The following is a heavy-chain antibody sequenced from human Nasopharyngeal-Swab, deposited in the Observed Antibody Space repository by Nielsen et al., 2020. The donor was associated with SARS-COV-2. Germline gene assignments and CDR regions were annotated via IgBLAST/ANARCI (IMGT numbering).Heavy chain of an antibody. CDR3: ARDPHGLDV. V-gene: IGHV3-13*01. CDR1: GFSFNNYD. Sequence: GESLKISCAASGFSFNNYDMHWVRHTTGKGLEWVSGITSTGVTYYVDSVKGRFTTSREDAKNSMYLQMSGLRPDDTAVYYCARDPHGLDVWGQGTTVTVSS. CDR2: ITSTGVT. J-gene: IGHJ6*02.